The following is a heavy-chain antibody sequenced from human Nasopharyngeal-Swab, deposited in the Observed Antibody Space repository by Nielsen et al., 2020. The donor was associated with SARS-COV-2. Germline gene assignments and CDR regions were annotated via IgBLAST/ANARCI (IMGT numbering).Heavy chain of an antibody. D-gene: IGHD6-13*01. CDR2: INAGYGNT. V-gene: IGHV1-3*01. J-gene: IGHJ5*02. CDR3: ARDLWSSSSWYALELTRGIDP. Sequence: WVRQAPGQRLEWMGWINAGYGNTKYSQKFQGRVTITRDTSASTAYMELSSLRSEDTAVYYCARDLWSSSSWYALELTRGIDPWGQGTLVTVSS.